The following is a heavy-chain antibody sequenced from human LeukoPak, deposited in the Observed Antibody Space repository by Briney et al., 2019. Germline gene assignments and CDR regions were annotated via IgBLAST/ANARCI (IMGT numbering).Heavy chain of an antibody. Sequence: GGSLRLSCVVSGFTFSESWMSWVRQAPGKGLGWVSVIGRSGTETYHADSVRGRFTISRDNAKNTLYLQMNSLRAEDTAVYYCAKKSPDSSGNPAYDWGQGTLVTVSS. V-gene: IGHV3-23*01. CDR2: IGRSGTET. CDR3: AKKSPDSSGNPAYD. CDR1: GFTFSESW. D-gene: IGHD4-23*01. J-gene: IGHJ4*02.